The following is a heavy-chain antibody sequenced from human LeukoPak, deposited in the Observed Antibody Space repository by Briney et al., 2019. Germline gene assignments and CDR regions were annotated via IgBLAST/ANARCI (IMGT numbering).Heavy chain of an antibody. CDR3: ARGHRPYNSARLFDS. D-gene: IGHD6-25*01. Sequence: GGSLRLSCAASGFTFSTYTMHWVRQAPGKGLEWVAVISYDRSYKYYGESVRGRFTFSRDNSKNTLYLQMDSLRAEDTAVYYCARGHRPYNSARLFDSWGQGTLVTVSS. CDR2: ISYDRSYK. CDR1: GFTFSTYT. J-gene: IGHJ4*02. V-gene: IGHV3-30*04.